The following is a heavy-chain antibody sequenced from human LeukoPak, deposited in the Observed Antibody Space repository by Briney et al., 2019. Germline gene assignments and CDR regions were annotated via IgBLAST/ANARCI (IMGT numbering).Heavy chain of an antibody. D-gene: IGHD2-2*01. CDR2: IYHDGST. V-gene: IGHV4-30-2*01. CDR3: ARASFCGVTSCYYFDY. J-gene: IGHJ4*02. Sequence: TSETLSLTCAVSGGSITRGGYSWSWIRQPPGKGLEWIGYIYHDGSTYYNPSLKSRVTISIDRSKNHFSLNLSPVTAADTAVYYCARASFCGVTSCYYFDYWGQGTLVTVSS. CDR1: GGSITRGGYS.